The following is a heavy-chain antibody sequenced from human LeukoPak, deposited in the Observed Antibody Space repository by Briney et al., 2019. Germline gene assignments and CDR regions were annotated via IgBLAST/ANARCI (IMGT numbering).Heavy chain of an antibody. CDR1: GYTFTSYD. CDR2: MNPNSGNT. Sequence: ASVKVSCKASGYTFTSYDINWVRQATGQGLEWMGWMNPNSGNTGYAQKFQGRVTMTRNTSISTAYMELSSLRSEDTAVYYCARGLIFSGPLGGNSHYYYYYGMDVWGQGTTVTVSS. D-gene: IGHD4-23*01. CDR3: ARGLIFSGPLGGNSHYYYYYGMDV. J-gene: IGHJ6*02. V-gene: IGHV1-8*01.